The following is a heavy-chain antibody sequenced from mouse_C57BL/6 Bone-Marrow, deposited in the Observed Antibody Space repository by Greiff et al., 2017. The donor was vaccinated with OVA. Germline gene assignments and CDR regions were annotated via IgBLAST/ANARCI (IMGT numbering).Heavy chain of an antibody. J-gene: IGHJ3*01. V-gene: IGHV1-64*01. CDR1: GYTFTSYW. D-gene: IGHD2-5*01. Sequence: QVQLQQPGAELVKPGASVKLSCKASGYTFTSYWMHWVKQRPGQGLEWIGLIHPNSGSTNYNEKFKSKATLTVDTSSSTAYMQLSSLPSEDSAVYYCVDSNTWFAYWGQGTLVTVSA. CDR2: IHPNSGST. CDR3: VDSNTWFAY.